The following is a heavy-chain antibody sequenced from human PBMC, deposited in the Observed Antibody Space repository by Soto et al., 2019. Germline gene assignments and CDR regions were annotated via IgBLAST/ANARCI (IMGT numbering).Heavy chain of an antibody. CDR1: GFTFNSYS. D-gene: IGHD3-10*01. J-gene: IGHJ5*02. CDR2: ISSSSTTK. V-gene: IGHV3-48*02. CDR3: AKDVSARYYYGSQKPKGHRNWFDP. Sequence: GGSLRLSCAASGFTFNSYSMNWVRQAPGKGLEWVSYISSSSTTKYYTDSVKGRFTISRDNAKNSLYLQMNSLRDDDTAVYYCAKDVSARYYYGSQKPKGHRNWFDPWGQGTLVTVSS.